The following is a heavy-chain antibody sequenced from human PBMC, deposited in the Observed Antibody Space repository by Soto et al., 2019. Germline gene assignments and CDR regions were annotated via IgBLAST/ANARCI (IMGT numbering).Heavy chain of an antibody. D-gene: IGHD6-19*01. CDR1: GFTFSNYG. J-gene: IGHJ4*02. CDR2: ISYDGSNK. V-gene: IGHV3-30*18. CDR3: AKDRYSSGLFDY. Sequence: QVQLVESGGGVVQPGRSLRLSCAASGFTFSNYGMHWVRQAPGKGLEWVAIISYDGSNKYYADSVKGRFTISRDNSKNTLYLQMNSLRAEDTAIYYCAKDRYSSGLFDYWGQGTLVTVSS.